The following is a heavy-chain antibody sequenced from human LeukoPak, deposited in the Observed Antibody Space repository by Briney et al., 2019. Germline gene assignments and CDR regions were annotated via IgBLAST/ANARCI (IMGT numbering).Heavy chain of an antibody. CDR3: ARGNYDYVWGSYRYTYNWFDP. D-gene: IGHD3-16*02. V-gene: IGHV4-39*07. CDR2: INHSGST. Sequence: PSETLSLTCTVSGGSISSSSYYWGWIRQPPGKGLEWIGEINHSGSTNYNPSLKSRVTISVDTSKNQFSLKLSSVTAADTAVYYCARGNYDYVWGSYRYTYNWFDPWGQGTLVTVSS. CDR1: GGSISSSSYY. J-gene: IGHJ5*02.